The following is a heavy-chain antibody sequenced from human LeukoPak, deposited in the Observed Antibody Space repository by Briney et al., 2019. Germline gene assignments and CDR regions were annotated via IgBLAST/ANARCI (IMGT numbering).Heavy chain of an antibody. CDR3: ARLDTYYGSGSYYNPFDY. CDR2: IYYSGST. D-gene: IGHD3-10*01. Sequence: PSETLSLTCTVSGGSISSYYWSWIRQPPGKGLEWIGYIYYSGSTNYNPSLKSRVTISVDTSKNQFSLKLSSVTAADTAVYYCARLDTYYGSGSYYNPFDYWGQGTLVTVSS. CDR1: GGSISSYY. J-gene: IGHJ4*02. V-gene: IGHV4-59*01.